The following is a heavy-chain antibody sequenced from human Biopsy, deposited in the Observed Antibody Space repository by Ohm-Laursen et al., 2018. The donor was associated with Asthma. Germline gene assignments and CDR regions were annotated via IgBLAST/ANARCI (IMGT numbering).Heavy chain of an antibody. J-gene: IGHJ5*02. CDR3: ARASYGDDGFDP. Sequence: TLTLTCTVSGGPINIGDYYWRWIRQHPVKGVEWIGHIYYSGSTYYNPPLKSRISISLDTSKNQFSLSLTSVTAADRAVYSCARASYGDDGFDPWGQGTLVTVSP. CDR2: IYYSGST. V-gene: IGHV4-31*03. CDR1: GGPINIGDYY. D-gene: IGHD4-17*01.